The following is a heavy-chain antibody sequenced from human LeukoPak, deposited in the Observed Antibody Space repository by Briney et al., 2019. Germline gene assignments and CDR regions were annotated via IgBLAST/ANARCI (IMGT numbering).Heavy chain of an antibody. J-gene: IGHJ4*02. V-gene: IGHV4-39*01. CDR2: IYYSGST. Sequence: PSETLSLTCTVSGGSISSFYWNWIRQPPGKGLEWIGSIYYSGSTYYNPSLKSRVTISVDTSKNQFSLKLSSVTAADTAVYYCARQDSSGWLFDYWGQGTLVTVSS. CDR3: ARQDSSGWLFDY. CDR1: GGSISSFY. D-gene: IGHD6-19*01.